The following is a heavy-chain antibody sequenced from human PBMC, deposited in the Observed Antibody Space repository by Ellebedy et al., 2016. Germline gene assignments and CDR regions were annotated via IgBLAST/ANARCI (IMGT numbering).Heavy chain of an antibody. CDR2: IYYSGST. CDR3: ARHNPSFDY. CDR1: GGSISSSNW. V-gene: IGHV4-39*01. J-gene: IGHJ4*02. Sequence: SETLSLTCAVSGGSISSSNWWSWVRQPPGKGLEWIGSIYYSGSTYYNPSLKSRVTISVDTSKNQFSLKLSSVTAADTAVYYCARHNPSFDYWGQGTLVTVSS.